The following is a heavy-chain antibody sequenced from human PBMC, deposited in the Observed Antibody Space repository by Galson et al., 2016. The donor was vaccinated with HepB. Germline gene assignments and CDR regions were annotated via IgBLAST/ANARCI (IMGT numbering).Heavy chain of an antibody. V-gene: IGHV1-18*01. J-gene: IGHJ4*02. Sequence: SVKVSCKASGYNFINYGISWVRQAPGQGLEWVGWINTYNGNTDYAQRVQGRVTMNRDTSANTAYMELRNLRSDDTALYYCARVDPRVCTDGNCFLLTLDPEFDYWGQGTLVTVSS. CDR2: INTYNGNT. CDR1: GYNFINYG. CDR3: ARVDPRVCTDGNCFLLTLDPEFDY. D-gene: IGHD2-8*01.